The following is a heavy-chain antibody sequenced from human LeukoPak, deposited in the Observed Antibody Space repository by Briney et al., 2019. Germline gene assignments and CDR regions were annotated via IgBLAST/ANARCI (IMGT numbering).Heavy chain of an antibody. D-gene: IGHD6-13*01. CDR2: TYYRSKWYN. Sequence: SQTETLICGISGDSVSSNKAIWHWIRQSPSRGLEWLGRTYYRSKWYNDYAGIVKARLTINTDTSKNQFSLQLNSVTPEDTAVYYCAGRIIADGIAAFPTWGQGTRVTVSS. J-gene: IGHJ3*02. V-gene: IGHV6-1*01. CDR1: GDSVSSNKAI. CDR3: AGRIIADGIAAFPT.